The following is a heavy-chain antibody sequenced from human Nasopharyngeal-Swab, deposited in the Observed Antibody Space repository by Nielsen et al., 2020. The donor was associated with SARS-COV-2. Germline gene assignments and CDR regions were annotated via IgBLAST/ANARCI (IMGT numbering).Heavy chain of an antibody. D-gene: IGHD3-3*01. V-gene: IGHV3-48*03. Sequence: GESLKISCAASGFTFSSYEMHCVRQAPGKGLEWVSYISSSGSTIYYADSVKGRFTISRDNAKNSLYLQMNSLRAEDTAVYYCARGFIRFLVDYWGQGTLVTVSS. CDR2: ISSSGSTI. J-gene: IGHJ4*02. CDR1: GFTFSSYE. CDR3: ARGFIRFLVDY.